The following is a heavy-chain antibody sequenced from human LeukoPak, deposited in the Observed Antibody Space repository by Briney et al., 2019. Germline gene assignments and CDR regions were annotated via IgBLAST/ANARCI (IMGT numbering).Heavy chain of an antibody. J-gene: IGHJ5*01. V-gene: IGHV3-33*06. Sequence: GRSLRLSCEASGFTFSNFGMHWVGQAPGKGMDWVGVIWSDGSHKYYDDSVKGRFIISRDNSKNTLYLQMNSLRAADTSIYFCAKDANEFGDSYFDSWGQGTLVTVSS. D-gene: IGHD3-10*01. CDR3: AKDANEFGDSYFDS. CDR2: IWSDGSHK. CDR1: GFTFSNFG.